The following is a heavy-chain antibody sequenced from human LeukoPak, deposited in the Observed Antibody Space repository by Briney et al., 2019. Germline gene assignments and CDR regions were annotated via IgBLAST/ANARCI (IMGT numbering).Heavy chain of an antibody. J-gene: IGHJ4*02. V-gene: IGHV3-48*01. CDR1: GFTFSTKS. Sequence: GGSLRLSCAASGFTFSTKSMNWVRQAPGKGLEWVSYITADSGTTYYADSVKGRFTISRDNSKNTLYLQMNSLRGEDTAVYYCAKDREGTIADYFDYWGQGTLVTVSS. D-gene: IGHD1-7*01. CDR3: AKDREGTIADYFDY. CDR2: ITADSGTT.